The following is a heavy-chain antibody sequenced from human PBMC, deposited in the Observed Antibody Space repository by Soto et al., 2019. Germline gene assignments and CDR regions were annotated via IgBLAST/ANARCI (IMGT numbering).Heavy chain of an antibody. CDR1: GFTFSSYA. V-gene: IGHV3-23*01. J-gene: IGHJ4*02. CDR3: AKEGYCSIASCYTWYSSGWYFDY. D-gene: IGHD2-2*02. Sequence: GGSLRLSCAASGFTFSSYAMSWVRQAPGKGLEWGSAISGSGGSTYYADSVTGRFTISRDNSKNTLYLQMNSLSAEDTAVYYCAKEGYCSIASCYTWYSSGWYFDYWGQGTLVTVSS. CDR2: ISGSGGST.